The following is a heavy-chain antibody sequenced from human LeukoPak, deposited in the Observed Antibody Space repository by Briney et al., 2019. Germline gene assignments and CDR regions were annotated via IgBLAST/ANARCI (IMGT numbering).Heavy chain of an antibody. J-gene: IGHJ4*02. Sequence: GRSLRLSCAASGFTFDDYAMHWVRQAPGKGLEWVAGISWNSGSIGYADSVKGRFTISRDNAKNSLYLQMNSLRAEDMALYYCAKDSGAVAGYYFDYWGQGTLVTVSS. V-gene: IGHV3-9*03. CDR3: AKDSGAVAGYYFDY. CDR1: GFTFDDYA. D-gene: IGHD6-19*01. CDR2: ISWNSGSI.